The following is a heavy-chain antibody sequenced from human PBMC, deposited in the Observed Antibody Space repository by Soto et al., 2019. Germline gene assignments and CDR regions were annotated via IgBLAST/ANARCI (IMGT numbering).Heavy chain of an antibody. V-gene: IGHV4-4*07. CDR3: ASGGSYSSDYYYYGMDV. Sequence: SETLSLTCTVSGGSISSYYCSWIRQAAGKGLEWIGRIHTSGSTYYNPSLKSRVTISVDTSKNQFSLKLSSVTAADTAVYYCASGGSYSSDYYYYGMDVWGQGTTVTVSS. CDR1: GGSISSYY. D-gene: IGHD1-26*01. CDR2: IHTSGST. J-gene: IGHJ6*02.